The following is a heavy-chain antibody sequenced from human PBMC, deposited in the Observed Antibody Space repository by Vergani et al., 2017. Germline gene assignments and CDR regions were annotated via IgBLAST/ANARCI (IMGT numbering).Heavy chain of an antibody. D-gene: IGHD3-10*01. Sequence: QVKLQESGPGLVKPSETLSLTCTVSGASVNSYYWSWIRQPPGKGLEWMGYVSFRGDTLYDPSVKDRMTISLKTSSNQFSLYLTSVTAADTAVYYCARSRIYYGAGSPDYWVQGTLVTVSS. CDR3: ARSRIYYGAGSPDY. CDR2: VSFRGDT. J-gene: IGHJ4*02. CDR1: GASVNSYY. V-gene: IGHV4-59*02.